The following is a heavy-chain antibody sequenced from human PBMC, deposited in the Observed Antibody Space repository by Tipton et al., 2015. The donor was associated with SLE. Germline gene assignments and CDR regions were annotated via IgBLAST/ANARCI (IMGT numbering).Heavy chain of an antibody. CDR2: MNPNSGDT. CDR1: GYTFISYD. D-gene: IGHD4-11*01. Sequence: QLVQSGAEVKKPGASVKVSCKASGYTFISYDLNWVRQAPGQSLEWLGWMNPNSGDTGYAQRFQDRVTLTRSTSVSTAYLELTSLTFEDTAVYYCARATDYLNAFGIWGQGTLVTVSS. V-gene: IGHV1-8*01. J-gene: IGHJ3*02. CDR3: ARATDYLNAFGI.